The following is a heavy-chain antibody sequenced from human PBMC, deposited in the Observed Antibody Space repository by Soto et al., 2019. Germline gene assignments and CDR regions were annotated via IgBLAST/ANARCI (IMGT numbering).Heavy chain of an antibody. V-gene: IGHV3-23*01. J-gene: IGHJ4*02. D-gene: IGHD3-3*01. CDR1: GFSFSSYA. Sequence: DVQLLESGGGLVQPGGSLRLSCAASGFSFSSYAMSWVRQATGQGLEWVSTISGSDGKTFYADSVKGRFSISRDTSKNTLYLQMNSLRADDTAVYYCARWSYLDYWGQGTRVTVSS. CDR3: ARWSYLDY. CDR2: ISGSDGKT.